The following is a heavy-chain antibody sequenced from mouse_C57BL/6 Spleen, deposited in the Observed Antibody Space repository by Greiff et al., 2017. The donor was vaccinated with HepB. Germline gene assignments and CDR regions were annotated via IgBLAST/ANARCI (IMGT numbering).Heavy chain of an antibody. D-gene: IGHD1-1*01. CDR3: ARRGGFYYEDWYFDV. V-gene: IGHV1-4*01. Sequence: QVQLQQSGAELARPGASVKMSCKASGYTFTSYTMHWVKQRPGQGLEWIGYINPSSGYTKYNQKFKDKATLTADKSSSTAYMQLSSLTSEDSAVYYCARRGGFYYEDWYFDVWGTGTTVTVSS. CDR2: INPSSGYT. CDR1: GYTFTSYT. J-gene: IGHJ1*03.